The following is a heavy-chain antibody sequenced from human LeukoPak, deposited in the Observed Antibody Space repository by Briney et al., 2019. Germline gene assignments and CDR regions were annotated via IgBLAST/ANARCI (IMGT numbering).Heavy chain of an antibody. D-gene: IGHD3-3*01. CDR3: ARDQYDTWSRRGNFDS. CDR2: IKLDGSEK. J-gene: IGHJ4*02. Sequence: GGSLRLSCVASGFTFGKYWMSWVRQAPGKGLEWVANIKLDGSEKNYVDSVKGRFTTSRDNTKNSLYLQMNSLRAEDTAVFYCARDQYDTWSRRGNFDSWGQGTLVIVSS. CDR1: GFTFGKYW. V-gene: IGHV3-7*03.